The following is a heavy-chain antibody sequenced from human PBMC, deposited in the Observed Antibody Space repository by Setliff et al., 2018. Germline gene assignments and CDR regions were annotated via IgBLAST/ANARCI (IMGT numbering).Heavy chain of an antibody. Sequence: ASVKVSCKASGYSFISYGISWVRQAPGQGLEWMGWIRNYNANINYTENVQGRVTMTTETSTSTAYMELRGLTPDDTAVYYCARESDYYGSGNFYVADHWGQGTLVTVSS. J-gene: IGHJ4*02. CDR2: IRNYNANI. D-gene: IGHD3-10*01. V-gene: IGHV1-18*01. CDR3: ARESDYYGSGNFYVADH. CDR1: GYSFISYG.